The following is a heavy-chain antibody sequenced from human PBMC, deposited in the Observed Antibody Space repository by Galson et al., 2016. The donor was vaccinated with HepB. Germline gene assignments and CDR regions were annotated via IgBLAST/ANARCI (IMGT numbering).Heavy chain of an antibody. CDR2: INPNTGDT. Sequence: SVKVSCKASGYTFTDYYFMYWVRQAPGQGLEWIGRINPNTGDTNYAQKFQGRVTMTRDTSISTAYMDLTRLTDEETAVYYCARDKGEAGVQHYLYMDVWGKGTTVTASS. V-gene: IGHV1-2*06. D-gene: IGHD6-19*01. J-gene: IGHJ6*03. CDR1: GYTFTDYYF. CDR3: ARDKGEAGVQHYLYMDV.